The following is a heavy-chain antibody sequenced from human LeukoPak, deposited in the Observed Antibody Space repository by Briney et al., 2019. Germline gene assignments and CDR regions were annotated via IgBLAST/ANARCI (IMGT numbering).Heavy chain of an antibody. J-gene: IGHJ4*02. CDR2: ILVGSGNT. Sequence: SVNVSCKASGFTFTSTAVQWVRQARGQRLEWIGWILVGSGNTNYAQMFQERVTLTWDVSTSTAYMVLSSLRSEDTAIYYCASDPPYTSSSAWWGQGTLVTVSS. CDR3: ASDPPYTSSSAW. D-gene: IGHD2-2*01. V-gene: IGHV1-58*01. CDR1: GFTFTSTA.